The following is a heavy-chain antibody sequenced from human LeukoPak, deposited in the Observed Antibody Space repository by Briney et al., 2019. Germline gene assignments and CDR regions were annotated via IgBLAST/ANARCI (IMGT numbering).Heavy chain of an antibody. CDR3: ARDPGEGTCSSTSCYGDWYYYYGMDV. D-gene: IGHD2-2*01. CDR2: ISAYNGNT. V-gene: IGHV1-18*04. Sequence: ASVKVSCKASGYTFTSYGISWVRQAPGQGLEWMGWISAYNGNTNYAQKLQGRVTMTTDTSTSTAYMEPRSLRSDDTAVYYCARDPGEGTCSSTSCYGDWYYYYGMDVWGKGTTVTVSS. J-gene: IGHJ6*04. CDR1: GYTFTSYG.